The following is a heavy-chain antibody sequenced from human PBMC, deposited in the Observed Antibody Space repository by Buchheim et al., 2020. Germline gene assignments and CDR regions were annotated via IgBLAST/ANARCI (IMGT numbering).Heavy chain of an antibody. D-gene: IGHD4-23*01. CDR1: GFTFSSYS. V-gene: IGHV3-48*02. Sequence: EVQLVESGGGLVQPGGSLRLSCAASGFTFSSYSMNWVRQAPGKGLEWVSYISSSSSTIYYADSVKGRFTISRDNAKNSLSLQMNSLRDEDTAVYYCATDYYGGKVSGGSFFQHWGQGAL. J-gene: IGHJ1*01. CDR3: ATDYYGGKVSGGSFFQH. CDR2: ISSSSSTI.